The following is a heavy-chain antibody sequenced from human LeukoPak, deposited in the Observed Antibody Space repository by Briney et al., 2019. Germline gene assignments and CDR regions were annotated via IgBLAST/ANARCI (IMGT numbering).Heavy chain of an antibody. D-gene: IGHD5-24*01. V-gene: IGHV3-74*01. J-gene: IGHJ4*02. CDR3: VRDGDAYNFDY. CDR2: IIRDGSHT. CDR1: GFTFTTYW. Sequence: GGSLRLSCAASGFTFTTYWMHWVRQAPGKGLVWVSRIIRDGSHTDYAGSVEGRFTISRDNARNTLYLQMNSLGAEDTAIYYCVRDGDAYNFDYWGQGTLVTVSS.